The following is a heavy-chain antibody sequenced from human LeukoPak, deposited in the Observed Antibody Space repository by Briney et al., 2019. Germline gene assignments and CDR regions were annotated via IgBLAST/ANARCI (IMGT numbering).Heavy chain of an antibody. CDR2: LTWNSGSI. Sequence: GGSLRLSCAASGFDDYAMHWVRQAPGKGLEWVSGLTWNSGSIDYADSVKGRFTISRDNAKNSLYLQMNSLRAEDTALYYCAKDTRDILTGYYNTAFDYWGQGTLVTVSS. D-gene: IGHD3-9*01. J-gene: IGHJ4*02. CDR1: GFDDYA. V-gene: IGHV3-9*01. CDR3: AKDTRDILTGYYNTAFDY.